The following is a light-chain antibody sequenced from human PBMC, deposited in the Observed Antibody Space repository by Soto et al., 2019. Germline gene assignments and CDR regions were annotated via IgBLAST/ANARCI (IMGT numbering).Light chain of an antibody. CDR3: QQRSNWPPDLT. J-gene: IGKJ4*01. CDR1: QSVSSSS. Sequence: IVLTQSPGSLSLSPGDRATLSCRASQSVSSSSLAWYQQKPGQAPRLLIYDASNRATGIPARFSGSGSGPDFTLTISSLEPEDFAVYYCQQRSNWPPDLTFGGGTKVDIK. CDR2: DAS. V-gene: IGKV3-11*01.